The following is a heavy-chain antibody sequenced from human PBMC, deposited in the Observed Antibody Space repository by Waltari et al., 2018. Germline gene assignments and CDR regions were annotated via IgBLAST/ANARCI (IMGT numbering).Heavy chain of an antibody. D-gene: IGHD3-22*01. V-gene: IGHV3-23*01. J-gene: IGHJ4*02. CDR2: ISGSACVT. CDR3: AKRSGDSSYYYDSSGYYYFDH. CDR1: GFTFSRHA. Sequence: EVQLLESGGGFVKPGGSLRLSCAASGFTFSRHAMSWVRQAPGKGLEWVSTISGSACVTSYADSVKGRFTVSRDNSKKTLYLQMISLRVDDTAVYYCAKRSGDSSYYYDSSGYYYFDHLGQGALVTVSS.